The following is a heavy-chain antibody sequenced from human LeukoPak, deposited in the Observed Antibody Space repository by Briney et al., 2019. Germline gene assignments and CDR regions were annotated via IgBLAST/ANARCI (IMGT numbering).Heavy chain of an antibody. CDR2: IIPIFGTA. D-gene: IGHD1-26*01. J-gene: IGHJ3*02. V-gene: IGHV1-69*01. Sequence: GSSVKVSCKASGGTFSSYAISWVRQAPGQGLEWMGGIIPIFGTANYAQKFQGRVTITADESTSTAYMELSSLRSEDTAVYYCAYSGSYLDAFDIWGQGTMVTVSP. CDR1: GGTFSSYA. CDR3: AYSGSYLDAFDI.